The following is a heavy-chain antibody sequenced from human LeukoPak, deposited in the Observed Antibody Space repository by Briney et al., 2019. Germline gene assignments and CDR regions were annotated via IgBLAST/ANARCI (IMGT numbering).Heavy chain of an antibody. Sequence: GGSLRLSCAASGFTFSGYWMSWVRQAPGKGLEWVAVISYDGSNKYYADSVKGRFTISRDNSKNTLYLQMNSLRAEDTAVYYCAELGITMIGGVWGKGTTVTISS. CDR3: AELGITMIGGV. J-gene: IGHJ6*04. CDR2: ISYDGSNK. V-gene: IGHV3-30*18. D-gene: IGHD3-10*02. CDR1: GFTFSGYW.